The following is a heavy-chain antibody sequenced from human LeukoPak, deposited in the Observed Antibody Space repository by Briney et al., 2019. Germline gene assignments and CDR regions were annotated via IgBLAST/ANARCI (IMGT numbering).Heavy chain of an antibody. V-gene: IGHV1-2*02. CDR1: GYPFTGYY. D-gene: IGHD3-3*01. Sequence: GASVKVSCKASGYPFTGYYMHWVRQAPGQGFEWMGWINSNIGDTSYAQKFQGRVTLTRDTSISTAYMELSRLTSDDTAVYYCARWSPGYDAFDIWGQGTMVT. J-gene: IGHJ3*02. CDR2: INSNIGDT. CDR3: ARWSPGYDAFDI.